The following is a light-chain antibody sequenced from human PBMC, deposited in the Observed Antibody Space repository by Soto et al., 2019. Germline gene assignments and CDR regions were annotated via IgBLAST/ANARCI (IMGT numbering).Light chain of an antibody. J-gene: IGLJ1*01. CDR3: CSYAGFTTYV. CDR1: GSDVGDSSH. CDR2: EVN. V-gene: IGLV2-11*01. Sequence: QSALTQPRSVSGSPGQSVTISCTATGSDVGDSSHVSWYQLHPGKAPKLMIYEVNNRPSGVPDRFSGSKSGNTASLTISGLQTEDEADYYCCSYAGFTTYVFGSGTKLTVL.